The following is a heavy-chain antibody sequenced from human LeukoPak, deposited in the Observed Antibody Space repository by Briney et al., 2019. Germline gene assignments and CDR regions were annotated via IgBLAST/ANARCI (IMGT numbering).Heavy chain of an antibody. CDR3: VRRSDDAFDI. CDR1: GYTFTAYY. V-gene: IGHV1-2*02. Sequence: GASVKVSCKASGYTFTAYYMHWVRQAPGQGLEWMGWINPNSGGTNYAQKFQGRVTMNRDTSISTAYVEVSRLRSDDTAVYYCVRRSDDAFDIWGQGTMVTLSS. J-gene: IGHJ3*02. CDR2: INPNSGGT.